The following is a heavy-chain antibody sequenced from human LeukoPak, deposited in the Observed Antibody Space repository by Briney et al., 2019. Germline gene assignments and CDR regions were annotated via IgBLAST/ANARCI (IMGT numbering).Heavy chain of an antibody. D-gene: IGHD5-24*01. J-gene: IGHJ4*02. CDR1: GGTFSSYA. CDR2: IIPFLGIA. V-gene: IGHV1-69*04. CDR3: ARSRGDGYNYQLGGFDY. Sequence: SVKVSCKASGGTFSSYAISWVRQAPGQGLEWMGRIIPFLGIANYEQKFQGRVTITADKSASTAYMELSSLRSEDTAVYYCARSRGDGYNYQLGGFDYWGQGTLVTVSS.